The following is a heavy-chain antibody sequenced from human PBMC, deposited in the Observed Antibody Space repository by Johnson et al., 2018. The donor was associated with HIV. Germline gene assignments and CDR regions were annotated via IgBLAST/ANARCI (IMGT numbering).Heavy chain of an antibody. CDR1: GFSFSNYG. Sequence: EVQLVESGGGVVQPGRSLRLSCEASGFSFSNYGMHWVRQAPGKGLEWVSGINWNGGRTGYADSVTGRFTISRDNSKNTLYLQMNSPRAEDTAVYYCARGGVYDYVWGSCAFDIWGQGTMVTVSS. CDR3: ARGGVYDYVWGSCAFDI. V-gene: IGHV3-20*04. CDR2: INWNGGRT. D-gene: IGHD3-16*01. J-gene: IGHJ3*02.